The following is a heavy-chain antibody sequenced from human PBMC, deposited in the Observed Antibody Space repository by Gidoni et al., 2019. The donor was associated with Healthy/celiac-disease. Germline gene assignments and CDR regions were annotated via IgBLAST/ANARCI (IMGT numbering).Heavy chain of an antibody. CDR2: ISSSSSYI. D-gene: IGHD2-21*02. V-gene: IGHV3-21*01. CDR3: ARGAVTDYYFDY. CDR1: GFTFSSYS. Sequence: EVQLVESGGGLVKPGGSLRLSCAASGFTFSSYSMNWVRQAPGKGLAWVSSISSSSSYIYYADSVKGRFTISRDNFKNSLYLQMNSLRAEDTAVYYCARGAVTDYYFDYWGQGTLVTVSS. J-gene: IGHJ4*02.